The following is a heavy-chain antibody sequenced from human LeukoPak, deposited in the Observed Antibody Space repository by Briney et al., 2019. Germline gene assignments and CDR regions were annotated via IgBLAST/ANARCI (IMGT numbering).Heavy chain of an antibody. V-gene: IGHV3-74*01. J-gene: IGHJ6*03. D-gene: IGHD2-15*01. CDR1: GFTFSSYW. Sequence: GGSLRLSCAASGFTFSSYWMHWVRQAPGKGLVWVSRINSDGSSTSYADSVKGRFTISRDNAKNTLYLQINSLRAEDTAVYYCASRGCSGASCYAREDYMDVWGKGTTVTVSS. CDR3: ASRGCSGASCYAREDYMDV. CDR2: INSDGSST.